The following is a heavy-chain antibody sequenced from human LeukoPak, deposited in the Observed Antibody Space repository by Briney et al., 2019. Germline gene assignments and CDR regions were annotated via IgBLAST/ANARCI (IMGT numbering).Heavy chain of an antibody. CDR1: GFSFHNFA. CDR2: VSSSGGMT. V-gene: IGHV3-23*01. J-gene: IGHJ4*02. Sequence: GGSLRLSCAASGFSFHNFAMNWVRQAPGKGLEWVATVSSSGGMTNYADSVKGRFTISRDNSKYRVYMQMSRLRGEDTAVYFCAKDLQSVYSSGWLHHYFDSWGPGTLVIVSS. D-gene: IGHD6-19*01. CDR3: AKDLQSVYSSGWLHHYFDS.